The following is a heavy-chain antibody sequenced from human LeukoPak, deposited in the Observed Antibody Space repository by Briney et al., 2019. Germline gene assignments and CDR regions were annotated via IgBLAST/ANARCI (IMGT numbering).Heavy chain of an antibody. CDR2: INPNSGGP. CDR3: VRGYSYGFYFDY. V-gene: IGHV1-2*04. J-gene: IGHJ4*02. D-gene: IGHD5-18*01. CDR1: GYSFTGYY. Sequence: ASVKVSCKTSGYSFTGYYIHWVRQAPGQGLEWMGRINPNSGGPNYGQKFQGSVTMTRDTSISTAYLELSNLRSDDTAAYYCVRGYSYGFYFDYWGQGSLVTVSS.